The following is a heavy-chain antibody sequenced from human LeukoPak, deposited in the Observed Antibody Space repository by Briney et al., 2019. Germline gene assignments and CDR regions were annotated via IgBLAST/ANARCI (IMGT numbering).Heavy chain of an antibody. Sequence: SETLSLTCAVPGGSISSSNWWSWVRQPPGKGLEWMGEIYHSGSTNYNPSLKGRVTISVDKSKNQFSLKLSSVTAADTAVYYCARGIVVVTAYNWFDPWGQGTLVTVSS. CDR1: GGSISSSNW. CDR3: ARGIVVVTAYNWFDP. CDR2: IYHSGST. D-gene: IGHD2-21*02. J-gene: IGHJ5*02. V-gene: IGHV4-4*02.